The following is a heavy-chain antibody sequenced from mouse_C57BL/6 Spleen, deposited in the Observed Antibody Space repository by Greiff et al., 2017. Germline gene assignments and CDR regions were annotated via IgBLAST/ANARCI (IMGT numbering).Heavy chain of an antibody. D-gene: IGHD1-1*01. CDR3: AREGNYYGSSYGYFDV. CDR2: INPNYGTT. J-gene: IGHJ1*03. Sequence: LVESGPELVKPGASVKISCKASGYSFTDYNMNWVKQSNGKSLEWIGVINPNYGTTSYNQKFKGKATLTVDQSSSTAYMQLNSLTSEDSAVHYCAREGNYYGSSYGYFDVWGTGTTVTVSS. V-gene: IGHV1-39*01. CDR1: GYSFTDYN.